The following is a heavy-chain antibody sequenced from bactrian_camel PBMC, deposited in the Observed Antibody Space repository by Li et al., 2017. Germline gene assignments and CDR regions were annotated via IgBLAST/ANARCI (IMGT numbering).Heavy chain of an antibody. J-gene: IGHJ4*01. Sequence: HVQLVESGGGLVQPGGSLRLSCVASGFTFSSYWMYWLRQAPGKGLEWVSTISSGSHNIYYTESAKGRFTISRDNAKNTLYLQLNNLKTEDTAKYYCAARWEYGTPWCDPAYEYDHWGQGTQVTVS. V-gene: IGHV3S1*01. CDR3: AARWEYGTPWCDPAYEYDH. CDR2: ISSGSHNI. CDR1: GFTFSSYW. D-gene: IGHD6*01.